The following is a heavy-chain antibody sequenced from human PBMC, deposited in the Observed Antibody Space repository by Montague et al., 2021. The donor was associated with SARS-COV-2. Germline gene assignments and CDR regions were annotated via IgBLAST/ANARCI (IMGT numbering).Heavy chain of an antibody. Sequence: TLSLTCTVSGGSISSGSYYWSWIRQPAGKGLEWIGRIYTSGSTNYXPSLKSRVTISVDTSKNQFSLKLSSVTAADTAVYHCAREGGITIFGVVILYYFDYWGQGTLVTVSS. J-gene: IGHJ4*02. D-gene: IGHD3-3*01. CDR2: IYTSGST. V-gene: IGHV4-61*02. CDR1: GGSISSGSYY. CDR3: AREGGITIFGVVILYYFDY.